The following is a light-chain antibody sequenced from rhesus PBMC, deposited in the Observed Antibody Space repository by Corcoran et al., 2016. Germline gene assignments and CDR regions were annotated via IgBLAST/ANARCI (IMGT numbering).Light chain of an antibody. J-gene: IGKJ4*01. CDR3: LQYSSSPPT. V-gene: IGKV1-22*01. CDR1: QSISSW. Sequence: DIQMTQSPSSLSASVGDTVTITCRVSQSISSWLDWYQQKPGNAPKLLVYKASSLQSGVPSRFSGSGAGTEFPRTISSLQPGDFATYYCLQYSSSPPTFGEGTKVEIK. CDR2: KAS.